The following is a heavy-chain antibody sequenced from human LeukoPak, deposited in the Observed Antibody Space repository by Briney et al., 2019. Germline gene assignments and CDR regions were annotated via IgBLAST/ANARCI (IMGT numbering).Heavy chain of an antibody. D-gene: IGHD3-22*01. V-gene: IGHV4-4*07. CDR3: ARDLLSYYDSSGRRFDP. Sequence: PSETLCLTCTASGCSISSYYWSWIRRPAGKGLEWIGRIYTSGSTNYNPSLKRRDTMSVDTTKNQFSLTLFSVPAADTAVYYCARDLLSYYDSSGRRFDPWGQGTLVTVSS. J-gene: IGHJ5*02. CDR1: GCSISSYY. CDR2: IYTSGST.